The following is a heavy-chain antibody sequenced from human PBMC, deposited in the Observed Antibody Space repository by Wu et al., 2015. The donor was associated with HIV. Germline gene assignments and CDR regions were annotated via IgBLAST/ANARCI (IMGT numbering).Heavy chain of an antibody. CDR3: ARGYYDSSGSSRRWYFDL. Sequence: QVQLVQSGAEVKKPGSSVKVSCKASGGTFSSYAISWVRQAPGQGLEWMGGIIPIFGTANYAQKFQGRVTITTDESTSTAYMELSSLRSEDTAVYYCARGYYDSSGSSRRWYFDLWGRGTLVTVSS. CDR1: GGTFSSYA. CDR2: IIPIFGTA. V-gene: IGHV1-69*05. D-gene: IGHD3-22*01. J-gene: IGHJ2*01.